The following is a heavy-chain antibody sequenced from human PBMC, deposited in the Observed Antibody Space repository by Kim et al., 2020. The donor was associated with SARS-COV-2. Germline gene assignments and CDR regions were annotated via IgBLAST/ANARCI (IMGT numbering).Heavy chain of an antibody. D-gene: IGHD6-19*01. J-gene: IGHJ3*01. V-gene: IGHV1-3*01. CDR3: AGGISSGLYWTALDL. CDR2: IKAGNGDT. Sequence: ASVKVSCKASGYIFSIYAFHWVRQAPGQSLEWLGWIKAGNGDTRYSPKSQGRVTFTRDTSTSTIFMELSSLQSEDTAVYFCAGGISSGLYWTALDLWGLGTVVTVSS. CDR1: GYIFSIYA.